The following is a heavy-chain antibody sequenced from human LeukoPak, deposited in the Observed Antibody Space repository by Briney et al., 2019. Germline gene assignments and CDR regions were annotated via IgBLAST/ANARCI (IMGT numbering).Heavy chain of an antibody. CDR3: ARELYGHYYGSGSYNWFDP. D-gene: IGHD3-10*01. CDR2: IYYSGST. CDR1: GGSISSYY. Sequence: SETLSLTCTVSGGSISSYYWSWIRQPPGKGLEWIGYIYYSGSTNYNPSLKSRVTISVDTSKNQFSPKLSSVTAADTAAYYCARELYGHYYGSGSYNWFDPWGQGTLVTVSS. J-gene: IGHJ5*02. V-gene: IGHV4-59*01.